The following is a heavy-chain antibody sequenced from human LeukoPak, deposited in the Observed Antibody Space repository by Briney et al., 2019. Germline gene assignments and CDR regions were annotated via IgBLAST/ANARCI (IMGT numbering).Heavy chain of an antibody. V-gene: IGHV1-46*01. D-gene: IGHD1-26*01. Sequence: GASVKVSCKASGYTFTSYYMHWVRQAPGQGLEWMGIINPSGGSTSYAQKFQGRVTVTRDTSTSTVYMELSSLRSEDTAVYYCAREGGSYRWFDPWGQGTLVTVSS. CDR1: GYTFTSYY. J-gene: IGHJ5*02. CDR2: INPSGGST. CDR3: AREGGSYRWFDP.